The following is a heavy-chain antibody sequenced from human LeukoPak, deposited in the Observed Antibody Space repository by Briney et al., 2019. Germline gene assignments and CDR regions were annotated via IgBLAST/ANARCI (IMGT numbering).Heavy chain of an antibody. J-gene: IGHJ4*02. CDR1: GFTFSSNA. Sequence: GGSLRLSCAASGFTFSSNAMDWVRQAPGKGLEWVSAISGTGSTTYYADSVKGRFTISRDNSKNTLYLQLNSLRADDTAVYYCAKVTGAPVGAATDWGQGTPVTVSS. CDR3: AKVTGAPVGAATD. V-gene: IGHV3-23*01. CDR2: ISGTGSTT. D-gene: IGHD1-26*01.